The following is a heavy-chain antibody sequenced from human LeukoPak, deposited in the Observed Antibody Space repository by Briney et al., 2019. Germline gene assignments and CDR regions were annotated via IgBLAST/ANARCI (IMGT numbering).Heavy chain of an antibody. V-gene: IGHV4-4*07. D-gene: IGHD3-10*01. CDR3: ARGVWFGELLAPFGFDY. J-gene: IGHJ4*02. Sequence: SETLSLTCTVSGGSISSYYWSWIRQPAGKGLEWIGRIYTSGSTNYNPSLKSRVTISVDTSKNQFSLKLSSVTAADTAVYYCARGVWFGELLAPFGFDYWGQGTLVTVSS. CDR1: GGSISSYY. CDR2: IYTSGST.